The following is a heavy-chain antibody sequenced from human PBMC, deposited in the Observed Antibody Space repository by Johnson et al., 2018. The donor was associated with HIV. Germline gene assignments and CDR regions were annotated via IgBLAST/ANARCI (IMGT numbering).Heavy chain of an antibody. V-gene: IGHV3-64*07. D-gene: IGHD2-2*02. CDR2: ISSNSAST. J-gene: IGHJ3*01. CDR1: GFTFSTYF. CDR3: VRRQYINTWQDAFDV. Sequence: VQLVESGGGLVQPGGSLRLSCVASGFTFSTYFMDWVRQAPGKGLDYVAGISSNSASTYYADSVKGRFTISRDNSKSTLYLQLGSLRDEDMGVYYCVRRQYINTWQDAFDVWGQGTTVTVSS.